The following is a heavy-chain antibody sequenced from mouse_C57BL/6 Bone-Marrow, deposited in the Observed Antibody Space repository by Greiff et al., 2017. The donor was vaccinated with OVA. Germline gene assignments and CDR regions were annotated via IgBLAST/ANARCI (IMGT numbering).Heavy chain of an antibody. D-gene: IGHD2-3*01. CDR2: ISSGSSTI. CDR1: GFTFSDYG. J-gene: IGHJ4*01. V-gene: IGHV5-17*01. CDR3: AREDGYYPYYAMDY. Sequence: EVQLVESGGGLVKPGGSLKLSCAASGFTFSDYGMHWVRQAPEKGLEWVAYISSGSSTIYYADTVKGRFTISRDNAKNTLFLQMTSLRSEDTAMYYCAREDGYYPYYAMDYWGQGTSVTVSS.